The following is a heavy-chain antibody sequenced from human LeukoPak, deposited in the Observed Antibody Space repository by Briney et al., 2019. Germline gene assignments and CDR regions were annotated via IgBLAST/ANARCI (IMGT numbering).Heavy chain of an antibody. CDR3: ARGRITMVRGVINYYFDY. J-gene: IGHJ4*02. Sequence: GGSLRLSCAASGFTFSSYEMNWVRQAPGKGLEWVSYISSSGSTIYYADSVKGRFTISRDNSKNTLYLQMNSLRAEDTAVYYCARGRITMVRGVINYYFDYWGQGTLVTVSS. CDR1: GFTFSSYE. CDR2: ISSSGSTI. V-gene: IGHV3-48*03. D-gene: IGHD3-10*01.